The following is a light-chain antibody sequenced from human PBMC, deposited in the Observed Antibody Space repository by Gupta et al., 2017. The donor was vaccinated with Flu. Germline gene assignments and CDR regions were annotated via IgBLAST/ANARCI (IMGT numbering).Light chain of an antibody. CDR1: QFISSW. CDR3: QQENSSPYT. V-gene: IGKV1-5*03. Sequence: PSTLSASVGDRVTIPCRASQFISSWLAWYQQKPGKAPKLLIYEASNLEGGVPSRFSGSGSETEFTLTISSLQADDFATYYCQQENSSPYTFGQGTKLEVK. CDR2: EAS. J-gene: IGKJ2*01.